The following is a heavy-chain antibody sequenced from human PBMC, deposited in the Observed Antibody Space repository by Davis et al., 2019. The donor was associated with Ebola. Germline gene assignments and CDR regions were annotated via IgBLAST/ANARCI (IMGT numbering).Heavy chain of an antibody. Sequence: ASVKVSCKASGYTFTDYFIQWVRQAPGQGLEWMGYINPKSGVKNDAPKFQGRVALTRDTSIRTAYMELTRLTSDDTAVYYCARDPLEKLPGFDLWGQGTLLTVTS. CDR1: GYTFTDYF. CDR3: ARDPLEKLPGFDL. CDR2: INPKSGVK. D-gene: IGHD1-1*01. J-gene: IGHJ4*02. V-gene: IGHV1-2*02.